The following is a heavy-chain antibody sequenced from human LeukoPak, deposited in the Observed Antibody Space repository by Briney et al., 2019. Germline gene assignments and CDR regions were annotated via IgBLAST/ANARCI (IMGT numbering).Heavy chain of an antibody. D-gene: IGHD1-26*01. V-gene: IGHV4-59*11. CDR1: GGSISSHY. Sequence: SETLSLTCTVSGGSISSHYWSWIRQPPGKGLEWIGYIYNSGSTNYNPSLRSRVTILVDTSKNQFSLKLNSVTAADTAVYYCARGNTNYYYYYMDVWGKGTTVTISS. J-gene: IGHJ6*03. CDR3: ARGNTNYYYYYMDV. CDR2: IYNSGST.